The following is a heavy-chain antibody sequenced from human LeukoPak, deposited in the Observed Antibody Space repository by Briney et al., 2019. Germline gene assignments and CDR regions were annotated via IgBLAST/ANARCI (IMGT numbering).Heavy chain of an antibody. V-gene: IGHV3-74*01. D-gene: IGHD2-2*01. Sequence: GGSLRLSCAASGFTFSSYWMHWVRQAPGKGLVWVSRINTDGRSTSYADSVKGRFTNSRDNAKNTLYLQMNSLRAEDTAVYYCAKDLGVVVPAAPLKDYWGQGTLVTVSS. CDR2: INTDGRST. CDR3: AKDLGVVVPAAPLKDY. J-gene: IGHJ4*02. CDR1: GFTFSSYW.